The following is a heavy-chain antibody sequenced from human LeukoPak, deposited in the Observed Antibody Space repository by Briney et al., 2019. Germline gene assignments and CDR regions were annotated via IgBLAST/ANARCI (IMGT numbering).Heavy chain of an antibody. CDR3: ARGVTSYLFDY. D-gene: IGHD4-11*01. CDR2: IKQDGSEK. V-gene: IGHV3-7*01. CDR1: GFTFSSYW. J-gene: IGHJ4*02. Sequence: GGSLRLSCAASGFTFSSYWMSWVRQAPGKGLEWVANIKQDGSEKNYVDSVKGRFTISRDNAKNSLYLQMNSLRAEDTAVYYCARGVTSYLFDYWGQGTLVTVSS.